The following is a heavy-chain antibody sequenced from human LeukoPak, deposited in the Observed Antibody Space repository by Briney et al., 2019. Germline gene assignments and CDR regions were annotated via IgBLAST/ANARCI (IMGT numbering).Heavy chain of an antibody. CDR1: GFTFSSYS. D-gene: IGHD3-10*01. CDR2: ISSSSSCI. V-gene: IGHV3-21*01. Sequence: GGSLRLSCAASGFTFSSYSMNWVRQAPGKGLEWVSSISSSSSCIYYADSVKGRFTISRDNAKNSLYLQMNSLRAEDTAVYYCALAGGSGSYPFDYWGQGTLVTVSS. J-gene: IGHJ4*02. CDR3: ALAGGSGSYPFDY.